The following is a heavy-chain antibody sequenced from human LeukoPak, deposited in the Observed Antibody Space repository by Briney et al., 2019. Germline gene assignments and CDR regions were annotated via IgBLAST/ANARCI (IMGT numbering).Heavy chain of an antibody. D-gene: IGHD1-26*01. Sequence: GGSLRLSCAASGLTFSSYAMHWARQAPGKGLEWVAVISYDGSNKYYADSVKGRFTISRDNSKNTLYLQMNSLRAEDTAVYYCAREGGGDSGSFDDAFDIWGQGTMVTVSS. V-gene: IGHV3-30-3*01. CDR3: AREGGGDSGSFDDAFDI. CDR1: GLTFSSYA. J-gene: IGHJ3*02. CDR2: ISYDGSNK.